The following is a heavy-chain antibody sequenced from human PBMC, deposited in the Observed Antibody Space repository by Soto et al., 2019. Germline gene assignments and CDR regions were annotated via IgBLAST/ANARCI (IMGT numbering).Heavy chain of an antibody. CDR1: GFTFTSSA. D-gene: IGHD3-10*01. CDR2: IVVGSGNT. Sequence: QMQLVQSGPEVKKPGTSVKVSCKASGFTFTSSAVQWVRQARGQRLEWIGWIVVGSGNTNYAQKFQERVTITRDMSTSTAYMELSSLRSEDTAVYYCARDHNSGSFEGSVFVWFDPWGQGTLVTVSS. CDR3: ARDHNSGSFEGSVFVWFDP. J-gene: IGHJ5*02. V-gene: IGHV1-58*01.